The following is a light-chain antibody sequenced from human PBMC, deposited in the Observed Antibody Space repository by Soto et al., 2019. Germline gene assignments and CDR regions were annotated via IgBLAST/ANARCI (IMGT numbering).Light chain of an antibody. CDR2: DAS. V-gene: IGKV3-11*01. CDR1: QSVSSY. CDR3: QQRSNWPST. Sequence: EIVLTQSPATLSLSPGDRATLSCRASQSVSSYLAWYQQKPGQAPRLLIYDASNRATGIPARFSGSGSGTDFTLTITRLEPEDFAVYYCQQRSNWPSTFDGGTKVEIK. J-gene: IGKJ4*01.